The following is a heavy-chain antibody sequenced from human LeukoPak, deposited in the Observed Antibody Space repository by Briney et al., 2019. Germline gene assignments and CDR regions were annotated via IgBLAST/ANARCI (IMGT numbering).Heavy chain of an antibody. CDR2: INHSGST. CDR3: ARERTATHDAFDI. D-gene: IGHD2-2*01. V-gene: IGHV4-34*01. J-gene: IGHJ3*02. Sequence: PSETLSLTCAVYGGSFTGYYWSWISQPPGQGLEWIGEINHSGSTNYNPSLKSRVTISVDTSKNQFSLKLSSVTAADTAVYYCARERTATHDAFDIWGQRTMVTVSS. CDR1: GGSFTGYY.